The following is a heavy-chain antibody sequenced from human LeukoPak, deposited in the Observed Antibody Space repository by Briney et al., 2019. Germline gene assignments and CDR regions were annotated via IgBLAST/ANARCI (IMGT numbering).Heavy chain of an antibody. CDR2: INPSGGST. D-gene: IGHD5-24*01. Sequence: ASVKVSCKASGYTFTSYYMHWVRQAPGQGLEWMGIINPSGGSTSYAQKFQGRVTMTRDTSTSTAYMELSSLRSEDTAVYYCARDRTRRDGYNFGAFDIWGQGTMVTVSS. CDR1: GYTFTSYY. CDR3: ARDRTRRDGYNFGAFDI. V-gene: IGHV1-46*01. J-gene: IGHJ3*02.